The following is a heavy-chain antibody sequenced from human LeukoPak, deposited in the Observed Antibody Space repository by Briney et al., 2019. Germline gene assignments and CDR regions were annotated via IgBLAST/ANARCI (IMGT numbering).Heavy chain of an antibody. CDR3: ARGYTNIYFDY. J-gene: IGHJ4*02. CDR1: GFTFDDYA. D-gene: IGHD3-16*02. V-gene: IGHV3-9*03. Sequence: GGSLRLSCAASGFTFDDYAMHWVRQAPGKGLEWVSGISWNSGSIGYADSVKGRFTISRDNAKNSLYLQMNSLRAEDMALYYCARGYTNIYFDYWGQGTLVTVSS. CDR2: ISWNSGSI.